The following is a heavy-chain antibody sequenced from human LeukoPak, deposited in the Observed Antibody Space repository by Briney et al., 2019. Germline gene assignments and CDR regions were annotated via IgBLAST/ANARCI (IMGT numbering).Heavy chain of an antibody. J-gene: IGHJ4*02. CDR1: GFTFRSYA. V-gene: IGHV3-30*04. CDR3: ARVGFIGYDTFDL. Sequence: GGSLRLSCAASGFTFRSYAMHWVRQAPGKGLEWLALISYDGNNQYYADSVKGRFTISRDNSKNTLYLQMNTLRAADTAVYYCARVGFIGYDTFDLWGQGTLVTVSS. CDR2: ISYDGNNQ. D-gene: IGHD5-12*01.